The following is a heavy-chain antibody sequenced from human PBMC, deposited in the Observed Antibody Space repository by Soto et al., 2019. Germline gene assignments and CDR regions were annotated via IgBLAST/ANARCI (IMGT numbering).Heavy chain of an antibody. CDR1: GGTFSSYA. CDR2: IIPIFGTA. J-gene: IGHJ4*02. D-gene: IGHD2-2*01. Sequence: GASVKVSCKASGGTFSSYAIGWVRQAPGQGLEWMGGIIPIFGTANYAQKFQGRVTITADESTSTAYMELSSLRSEDTAVYYCARAHCSSTSCTWYFDYWGQGTLVTVSS. CDR3: ARAHCSSTSCTWYFDY. V-gene: IGHV1-69*13.